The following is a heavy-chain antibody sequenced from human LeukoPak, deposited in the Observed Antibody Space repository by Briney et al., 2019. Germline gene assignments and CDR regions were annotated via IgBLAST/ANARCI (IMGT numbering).Heavy chain of an antibody. D-gene: IGHD3-10*01. J-gene: IGHJ4*02. CDR3: ATQVLRAYFDY. CDR1: GGSFSGYY. CDR2: INHSGST. Sequence: PSETLSLTCAVYGGSFSGYYWSWIRQPPGKGLEWIGEINHSGSTNYNPSLKSRVTISVDTSKNQFSLKLSSVTAADTAVYYCATQVLRAYFDYWSQGTLVTVSS. V-gene: IGHV4-34*01.